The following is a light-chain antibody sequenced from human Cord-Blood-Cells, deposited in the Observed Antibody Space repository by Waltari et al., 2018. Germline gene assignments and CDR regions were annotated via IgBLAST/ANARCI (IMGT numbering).Light chain of an antibody. Sequence: EIVLTQSPGTLSLSPGERATLSCRASQSVSSSYLAWYQQKPGQAPRLLIYGASSTATGIPDRFSGSGSGTDFTLTISRLEPEDLAVYYCQQYGSSPFTFGPGTKVDSK. CDR3: QQYGSSPFT. J-gene: IGKJ3*01. CDR2: GAS. CDR1: QSVSSSY. V-gene: IGKV3-20*01.